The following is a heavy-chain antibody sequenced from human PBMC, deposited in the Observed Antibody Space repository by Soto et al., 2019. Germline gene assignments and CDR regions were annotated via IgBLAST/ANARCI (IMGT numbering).Heavy chain of an antibody. CDR2: ISAYNGNT. CDR1: GYTFTSYG. V-gene: IGHV1-18*01. D-gene: IGHD3-10*01. J-gene: IGHJ6*01. Sequence: ASVKVSCKTSGYTFTSYGISWVRQAPGQGLEWMGWISAYNGNTNYAQKLQGRVTMTTDTSTSTAYMELRSLRSDDTAVYFCVKDNSYGAGSYYNVYYYLSGMVVW. CDR3: VKDNSYGAGSYYNVYYYLSGMVV.